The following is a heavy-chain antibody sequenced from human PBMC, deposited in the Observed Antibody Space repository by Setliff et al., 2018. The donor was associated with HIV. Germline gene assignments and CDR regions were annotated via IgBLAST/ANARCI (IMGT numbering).Heavy chain of an antibody. CDR1: GFTFDDYA. V-gene: IGHV3-43D*03. Sequence: GGSLRLSCAASGFTFDDYAMHWVRQAPGKGLEWVSFISWDGGSSDYADSVKGRFTISRDNSKSSLFLQMDSLRAEDTAVYYCTRPQYFYDIGGSDYWGQGTLVTVSS. J-gene: IGHJ4*02. D-gene: IGHD3-22*01. CDR3: TRPQYFYDIGGSDY. CDR2: ISWDGGSS.